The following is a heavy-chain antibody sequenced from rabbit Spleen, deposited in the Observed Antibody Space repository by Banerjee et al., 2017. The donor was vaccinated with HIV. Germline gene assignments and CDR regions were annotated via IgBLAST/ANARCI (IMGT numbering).Heavy chain of an antibody. Sequence: EQLEESGGGLVKPEGSLTLTSKASGVSLNDKDVMCWVRQAPGKGLEWIGCIYTGNAKTYYASWAKGRFTISKSSSTTVTLQMTSLTAADTATYFCARDLVGVIGWNFYLWGPGTLVTVS. J-gene: IGHJ4*01. D-gene: IGHD1-1*01. CDR1: GVSLNDKDV. CDR3: ARDLVGVIGWNFYL. CDR2: IYTGNAKT. V-gene: IGHV1S45*01.